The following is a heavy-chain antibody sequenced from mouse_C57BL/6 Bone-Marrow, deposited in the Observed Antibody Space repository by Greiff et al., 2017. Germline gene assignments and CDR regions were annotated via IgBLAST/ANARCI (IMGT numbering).Heavy chain of an antibody. CDR2: ILPGSGST. V-gene: IGHV1-9*01. CDR1: GYTFTGYW. J-gene: IGHJ4*01. Sequence: VQLQQSGAELMKPGASVKLSCKASGYTFTGYWIEWVKQRPGHGLEWIGEILPGSGSTNYNEQFKGKATFTADKSSNTAYMQLSSLTTEVSAIDYCARCGYAMDYWGQGTSVTVSS. CDR3: ARCGYAMDY.